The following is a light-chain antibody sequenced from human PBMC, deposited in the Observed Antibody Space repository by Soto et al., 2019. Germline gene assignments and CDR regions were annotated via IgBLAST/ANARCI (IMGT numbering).Light chain of an antibody. J-gene: IGLJ2*01. CDR3: ATWDGSLPAEV. Sequence: QSALTQPASVSGSPGQSITISCTGTSSDIGGYNYVSWYQQHSGKTPKLMIYEVSDRPSGVSNRFSGSKSGNTASLTISGLQTGDEADYYCATWDGSLPAEVFGGGTKLTVL. CDR2: EVS. CDR1: SSDIGGYNY. V-gene: IGLV2-14*01.